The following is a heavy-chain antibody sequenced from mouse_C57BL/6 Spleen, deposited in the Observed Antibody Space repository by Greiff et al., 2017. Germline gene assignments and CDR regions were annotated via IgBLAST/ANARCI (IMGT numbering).Heavy chain of an antibody. J-gene: IGHJ3*01. D-gene: IGHD2-3*01. Sequence: VQLQQSGAELVRPGASVQLSCTASAFNIKDAYMHWVKQRPEQGLEWIGWIDPENGDTEYASKFQGKATITADTSSNTAYLQLSSLTSEDTAVYYCTTWDGYFLAYWGQGTLVTVSA. CDR1: AFNIKDAY. CDR3: TTWDGYFLAY. V-gene: IGHV14-4*01. CDR2: IDPENGDT.